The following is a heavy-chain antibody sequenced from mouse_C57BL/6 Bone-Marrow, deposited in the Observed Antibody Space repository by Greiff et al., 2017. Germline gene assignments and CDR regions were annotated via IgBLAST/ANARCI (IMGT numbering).Heavy chain of an antibody. CDR3: ARYPLFDY. CDR2: IYPSDSET. Sequence: QVQLKQPGAELVRPGSSVKLSCTASGYTFTSYWMDWVKQRPGQGLEWIGNIYPSDSETHYNQKFKDKATLTVDKSSSTAYMQLSSLTSEDSAVYYCARYPLFDYWGQGTTLTVSS. D-gene: IGHD5-1*01. V-gene: IGHV1-61*01. CDR1: GYTFTSYW. J-gene: IGHJ2*01.